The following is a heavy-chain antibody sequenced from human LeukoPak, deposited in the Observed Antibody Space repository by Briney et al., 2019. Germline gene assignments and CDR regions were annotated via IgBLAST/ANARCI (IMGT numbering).Heavy chain of an antibody. CDR2: IKQDGSEK. CDR1: GFTFSSYW. J-gene: IGHJ4*02. D-gene: IGHD3-3*01. Sequence: GGSLRLSCAASGFTFSSYWMSWVRQAPGKGLEWVANIKQDGSEKYYVDSVKGRFTISRDNAKNSLYLQMNSLRAEDTAVYYCARDSTSRDWYYDFWSGYYPFDYWGQGTLVTVSS. CDR3: ARDSTSRDWYYDFWSGYYPFDY. V-gene: IGHV3-7*01.